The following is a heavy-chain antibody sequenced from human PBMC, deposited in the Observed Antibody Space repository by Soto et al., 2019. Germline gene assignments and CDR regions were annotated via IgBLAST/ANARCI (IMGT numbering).Heavy chain of an antibody. V-gene: IGHV4-59*08. CDR3: ARRYGDCFDY. Sequence: SETMSLTCTVAGGSISSYYWSWIRQPQGKGLEWIGYIYYSGSTNYNPSLKSRVTISVDTCKNQFSLKLSSVTAADTAVYYCARRYGDCFDYWGQGTLVTVSS. CDR1: GGSISSYY. CDR2: IYYSGST. D-gene: IGHD4-17*01. J-gene: IGHJ4*02.